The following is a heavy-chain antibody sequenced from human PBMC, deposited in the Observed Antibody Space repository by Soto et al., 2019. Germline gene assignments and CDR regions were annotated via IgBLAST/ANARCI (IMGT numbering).Heavy chain of an antibody. D-gene: IGHD6-13*01. CDR1: GFTFSSYS. Sequence: GGSLRLSCAASGFTFSSYSMNWVRQAPGKGLEWVSYISSSSSTIYYADSVKGRFTISRDNAMNSLYLQMNSLRAEDTAVYYCARDGYSSSWNYYYYYMDVWGKGTTVTVSS. J-gene: IGHJ6*03. V-gene: IGHV3-48*01. CDR3: ARDGYSSSWNYYYYYMDV. CDR2: ISSSSSTI.